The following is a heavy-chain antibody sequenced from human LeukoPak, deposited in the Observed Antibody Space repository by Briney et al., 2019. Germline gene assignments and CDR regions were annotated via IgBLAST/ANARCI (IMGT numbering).Heavy chain of an antibody. CDR1: GGSISTSNYY. Sequence: SETLSLTCTVSGGSISTSNYYWGWIRQPPGKGLEWIGSIYYSGSTNYNPSLKSRVTISVDTSKNQFSLKLSSVTAADTAVYYCARDSSGYFFYQMVDYWGQGTLVTVSS. D-gene: IGHD3-22*01. V-gene: IGHV4-39*07. CDR2: IYYSGST. J-gene: IGHJ4*02. CDR3: ARDSSGYFFYQMVDY.